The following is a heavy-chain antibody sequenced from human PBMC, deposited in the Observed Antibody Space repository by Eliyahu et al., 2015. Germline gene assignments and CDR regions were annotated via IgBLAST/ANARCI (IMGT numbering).Heavy chain of an antibody. CDR1: GFDFSSYW. Sequence: EVQLVESGGGLVQPGGSLRLSCAASGFDFSSYWMSWVRQAPGKGLEWVASIKQDGTEKYYVDSVKGRFTISRDNAKNSLYLEMNSLRAEDTAVYYCARGGSNIHGYLIWDYWGQGTLVTVSS. D-gene: IGHD3-22*01. CDR2: IKQDGTEK. J-gene: IGHJ4*02. V-gene: IGHV3-7*01. CDR3: ARGGSNIHGYLIWDY.